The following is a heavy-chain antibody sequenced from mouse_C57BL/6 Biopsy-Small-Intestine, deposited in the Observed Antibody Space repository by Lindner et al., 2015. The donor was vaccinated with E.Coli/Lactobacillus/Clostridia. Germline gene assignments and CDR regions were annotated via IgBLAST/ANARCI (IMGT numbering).Heavy chain of an antibody. V-gene: IGHV1-55*01. CDR3: ARRTNSGMAFDY. CDR1: GYTFTSYY. J-gene: IGHJ4*01. D-gene: IGHD2-10*02. Sequence: SVKVSCKASGYTFTSYYIHWVRQAPGQGLEWMGIVNPSGGSTYYAQKFQGRVTLTRDTSTSTVYMELSSLRSEDTAVYYCARRTNSGMAFDYWGQGTLVTVSS. CDR2: VNPSGGST.